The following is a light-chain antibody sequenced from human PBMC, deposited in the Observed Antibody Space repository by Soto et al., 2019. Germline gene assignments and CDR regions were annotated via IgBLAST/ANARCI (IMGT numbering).Light chain of an antibody. J-gene: IGKJ5*01. CDR3: QQLNAYPLT. V-gene: IGKV1-9*01. CDR1: QGTSSY. CDR2: GAS. Sequence: DIQLTPSPSFRSASVGDRVTITCRASQGTSSYLAWFQQKPGRAPKLLIYGASTLQSGVPARFSGSGSGTDFTLTISNLQPEDFATYYCQQLNAYPLTFGQGTRLDI.